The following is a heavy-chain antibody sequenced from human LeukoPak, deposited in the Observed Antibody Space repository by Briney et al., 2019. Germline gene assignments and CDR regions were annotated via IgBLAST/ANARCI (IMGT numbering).Heavy chain of an antibody. CDR1: GGSISSYY. CDR2: IYYSGST. D-gene: IGHD3-22*01. V-gene: IGHV4-59*01. CDR3: ARDTAYYDSSGYYYGGRSFDF. J-gene: IGHJ4*02. Sequence: PSETLSLTCTVSGGSISSYYWSWIRQPPGKGLEWIGYIYYSGSTNYNPSLKSRVTISVDTSKNQFSLKLSSVTAADTAVYYCARDTAYYDSSGYYYGGRSFDFWGQGTLLTVSS.